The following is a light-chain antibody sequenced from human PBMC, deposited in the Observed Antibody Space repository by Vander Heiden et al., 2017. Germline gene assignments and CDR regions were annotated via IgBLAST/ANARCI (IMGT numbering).Light chain of an antibody. V-gene: IGLV2-11*01. CDR1: SRDVGNYNY. CDR2: DVT. J-gene: IGLJ1*01. Sequence: QSALTQPPSVSGSPGQSVTISCTGTSRDVGNYNYVSWYQQHPGRAPKLIIFDVTRRPSGVPDRFSGSKSGNTASLTISGLQPEDDADYYCCSYAGSYTYVLGTGTTVTVL. CDR3: CSYAGSYTYV.